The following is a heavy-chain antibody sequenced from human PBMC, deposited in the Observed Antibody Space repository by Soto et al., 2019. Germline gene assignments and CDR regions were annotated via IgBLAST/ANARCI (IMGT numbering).Heavy chain of an antibody. Sequence: ASESLSLTCTVSGGSISRDYWSCIRQPPGKGLEWIGYIYYSGSTNYNPSLKSRVPISVDTSKNQFSLKLSSVTAADTAVYYCARVYYDSSGYSDYWGQGTLVTVS. J-gene: IGHJ4*02. CDR2: IYYSGST. CDR1: GGSISRDY. V-gene: IGHV4-59*01. CDR3: ARVYYDSSGYSDY. D-gene: IGHD3-22*01.